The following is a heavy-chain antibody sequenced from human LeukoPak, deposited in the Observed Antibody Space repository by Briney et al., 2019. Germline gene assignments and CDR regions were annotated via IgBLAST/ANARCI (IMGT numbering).Heavy chain of an antibody. J-gene: IGHJ5*02. CDR2: ISGSGGST. D-gene: IGHD2-15*01. CDR3: AKDKGGRFYLNWFDP. V-gene: IGHV3-23*01. Sequence: GGSLRLSCAASGFTFSSYAMSWVRQAPGKGLEWVSAISGSGGSTYYADSVKGRFTISRDNSKNTLYLQMNSLRAEDTAVYYCAKDKGGRFYLNWFDPWGQGTLVTVSS. CDR1: GFTFSSYA.